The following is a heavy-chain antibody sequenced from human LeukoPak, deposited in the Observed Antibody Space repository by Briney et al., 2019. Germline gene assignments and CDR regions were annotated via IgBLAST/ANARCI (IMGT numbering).Heavy chain of an antibody. Sequence: SETLSLTCAVYGGSFSGYYWSWIRQPPGKGLEWIGYIYYSGSTYYNPSLKSRVTISVDTSKNQFSLKLSSVTAADTAVYYCARDWRPYGSGSYHFDYWGQGTLVTVSS. CDR2: IYYSGST. D-gene: IGHD3-10*01. CDR1: GGSFSGYY. CDR3: ARDWRPYGSGSYHFDY. J-gene: IGHJ4*02. V-gene: IGHV4-30-4*08.